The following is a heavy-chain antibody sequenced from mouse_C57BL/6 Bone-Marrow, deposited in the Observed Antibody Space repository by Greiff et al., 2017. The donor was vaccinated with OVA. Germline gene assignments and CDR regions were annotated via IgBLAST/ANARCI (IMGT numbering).Heavy chain of an antibody. Sequence: EVMLVESGGDLVKPGGSLKLSCAASGFTFSSYGMSWVRQTPDKRLEWVATISSGGSYTYYPDSVKGRFTISRDNAKNTLYLQMSSLKAEDTAMYYCARPYFDVWGTGTTVTVSS. V-gene: IGHV5-6*01. CDR1: GFTFSSYG. J-gene: IGHJ1*03. CDR3: ARPYFDV. CDR2: ISSGGSYT.